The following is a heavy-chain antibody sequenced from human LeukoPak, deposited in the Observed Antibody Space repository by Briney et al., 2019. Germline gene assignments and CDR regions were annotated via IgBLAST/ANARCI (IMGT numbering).Heavy chain of an antibody. D-gene: IGHD3-22*01. CDR3: AKEYYDSSGYYYNYFDY. CDR1: GFTFSSYT. CDR2: ISGSGGST. Sequence: GGSLRLSCAASGFTFSSYTLTWVRHAPGKGLEWVSVISGSGGSTYYADSVKGRFTISRDNSKNTLYLQMNSLRAEDTAVYYCAKEYYDSSGYYYNYFDYWGQGTLVTVSS. V-gene: IGHV3-23*01. J-gene: IGHJ4*02.